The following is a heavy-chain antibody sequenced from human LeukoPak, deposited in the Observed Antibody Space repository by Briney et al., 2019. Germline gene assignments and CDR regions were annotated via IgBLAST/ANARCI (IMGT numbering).Heavy chain of an antibody. V-gene: IGHV3-21*01. CDR3: AKDLIAYCGGDCPLY. J-gene: IGHJ4*02. Sequence: GGSLRLSCAASGLTFSSYTMNWVRQAPGKGLEWVASISSSSTYIYHADSVKGRFTISRDNAKNSLFLQMNSLRAEDTAVYYCAKDLIAYCGGDCPLYWGQGTLVTVSS. CDR1: GLTFSSYT. CDR2: ISSSSTYI. D-gene: IGHD2-21*02.